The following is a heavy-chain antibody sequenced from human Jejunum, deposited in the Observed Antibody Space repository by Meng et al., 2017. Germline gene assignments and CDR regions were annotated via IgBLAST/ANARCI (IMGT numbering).Heavy chain of an antibody. V-gene: IGHV4-59*01. CDR3: ARLKAVTGLYDAFDF. CDR1: GGSISGFH. Sequence: SETLSLTCTVSGGSISGFHWSWIRQPPGKGLEWIGYIYYSGSTNYNPSLKSRVTISVDTSKNQFSLKLRSVTAADTAVYYCARLKAVTGLYDAFDFWGQGKRV. J-gene: IGHJ3*01. CDR2: IYYSGST. D-gene: IGHD6-19*01.